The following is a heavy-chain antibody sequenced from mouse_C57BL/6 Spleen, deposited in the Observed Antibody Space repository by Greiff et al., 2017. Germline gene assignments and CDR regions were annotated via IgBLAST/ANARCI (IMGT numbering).Heavy chain of an antibody. V-gene: IGHV1-22*01. J-gene: IGHJ2*01. CDR2: INPNNGGT. D-gene: IGHD1-1*01. CDR3: ARRYGSSYYFDY. CDR1: GYTFTDYN. Sequence: VQLQQSGPELVKPGASVKMSCKASGYTFTDYNMHWVKQSHGKSLEWIGYINPNNGGTSYNQKFKGKATLTVNKSSSTAYMELRSLTSEDSAVYYCARRYGSSYYFDYWGQGTTLTVSS.